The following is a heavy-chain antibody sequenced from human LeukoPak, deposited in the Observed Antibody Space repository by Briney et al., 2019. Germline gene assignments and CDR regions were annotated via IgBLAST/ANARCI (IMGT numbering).Heavy chain of an antibody. CDR1: GGSIISSSYY. D-gene: IGHD6-25*01. Sequence: SETLSLTCTVSGGSIISSSYYWGWIRQHPGKGLEWIGSIYYSGSTYYNPSLKSRVTISVDTSKNQFSLKLSSVTAADTAVYYCARRDSSGVVPRWDYWGQGALVTVSS. V-gene: IGHV4-39*01. CDR3: ARRDSSGVVPRWDY. CDR2: IYYSGST. J-gene: IGHJ4*02.